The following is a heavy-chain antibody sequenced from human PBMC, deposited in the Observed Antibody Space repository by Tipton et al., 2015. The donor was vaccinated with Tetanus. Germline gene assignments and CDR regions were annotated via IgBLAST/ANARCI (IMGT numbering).Heavy chain of an antibody. J-gene: IGHJ4*02. D-gene: IGHD5-24*01. V-gene: IGHV4-61*09. CDR2: ISNGNP. CDR1: GGSLRSGDYQ. CDR3: ARGITDGYNRRFDY. Sequence: TLSLTCSVSGGSLRSGDYQWNWIRQPAGKGLEWIGHISNGNPDYAPSLKSRVTLSVDTSKNEFSLRLRSVTAADTGVYYCARGITDGYNRRFDYWGQGTLVAVSP.